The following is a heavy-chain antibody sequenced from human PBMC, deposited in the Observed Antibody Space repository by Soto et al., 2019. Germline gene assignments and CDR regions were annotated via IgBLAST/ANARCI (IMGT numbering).Heavy chain of an antibody. Sequence: XXTLSLTCAVSWGSITSSNWWSWVRQPPGKGLEWMGXIYHSXSTNYNKSLKXXVTISVDXXKNQFSLKMSSVTAADTAVYYCARSLSGRAADPWGQGTLVTVSS. CDR3: ARSLSGRAADP. V-gene: IGHV4-4*02. CDR2: IYHSXST. CDR1: WGSITSSNW. J-gene: IGHJ5*02. D-gene: IGHD3-16*02.